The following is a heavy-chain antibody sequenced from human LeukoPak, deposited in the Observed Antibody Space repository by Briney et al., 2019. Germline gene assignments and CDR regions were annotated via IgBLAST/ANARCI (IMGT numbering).Heavy chain of an antibody. D-gene: IGHD3-22*01. CDR2: ISSSGSTI. J-gene: IGHJ5*02. CDR3: ARDNYYYDSSGYYLISNWFDP. CDR1: GFTFSSYV. V-gene: IGHV3-48*03. Sequence: GGSLRLSCAASGFTFSSYVMNWVRQAPGKGLEWVSYISSSGSTIYYADSVRGRFTISRDNAKNSLYLQMNSLRAEDTAVYYCARDNYYYDSSGYYLISNWFDPWGQGTLVTVSS.